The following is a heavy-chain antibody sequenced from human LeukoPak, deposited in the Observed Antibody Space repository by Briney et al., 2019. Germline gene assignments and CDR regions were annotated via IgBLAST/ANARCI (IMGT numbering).Heavy chain of an antibody. CDR1: GYTFTSYG. Sequence: ASVKVSCKASGYTFTSYGISWVRQAPGQGLEWMGWISAYNGNTNYAQKLQGRVTMTTDTSTSTAYMELRSLRSDDTAVYYCARDRPRVVVRMYPAFDIWGQGTMVTVSS. D-gene: IGHD3-22*01. J-gene: IGHJ3*02. CDR2: ISAYNGNT. V-gene: IGHV1-18*01. CDR3: ARDRPRVVVRMYPAFDI.